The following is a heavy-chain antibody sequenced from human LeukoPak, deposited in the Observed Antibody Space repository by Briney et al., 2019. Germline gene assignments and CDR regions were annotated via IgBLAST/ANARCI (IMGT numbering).Heavy chain of an antibody. J-gene: IGHJ4*02. V-gene: IGHV3-15*01. D-gene: IGHD6-19*01. CDR1: GFTFSNAW. CDR2: TKSKSDGGTT. Sequence: GGSLRLSCAASGFTFSNAWMSWVRQAPGKGLEWVGRTKSKSDGGTTYYTTPVKGRFTISRDDSRNTLFLQMNSLKTEDTAVYYCVTGIAVAAYWGQGTLVTVSS. CDR3: VTGIAVAAY.